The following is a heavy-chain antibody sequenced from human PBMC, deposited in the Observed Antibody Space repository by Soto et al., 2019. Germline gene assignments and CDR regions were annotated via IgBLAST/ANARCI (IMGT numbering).Heavy chain of an antibody. J-gene: IGHJ2*01. CDR1: GFTFSSYG. CDR2: ISYDGSNK. V-gene: IGHV3-30*03. CDR3: ASGFQRYFDL. Sequence: GGSLRLSCAASGFTFSSYGMHWVRQAPGKGLEWVAVISYDGSNKYYADSVKGRFTISRDNSKNTLYLQMNSLGAEDTAVYYCASGFQRYFDLWGRGTLVTVSS.